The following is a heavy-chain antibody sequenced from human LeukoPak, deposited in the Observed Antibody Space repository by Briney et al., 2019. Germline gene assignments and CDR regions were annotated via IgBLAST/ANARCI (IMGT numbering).Heavy chain of an antibody. D-gene: IGHD3-9*01. CDR1: GGSISSYY. V-gene: IGHV4-4*07. CDR3: AREETIYDSLTGYLNWFDP. J-gene: IGHJ5*02. CDR2: IYTSGST. Sequence: SETLSLTCTVSGGSISSYYWSWIRQPAGKGLEWIGRIYTSGSTNYNPSLKSRVTMSVDTSKNQFSLKLSSVTAADTAVYYCAREETIYDSLTGYLNWFDPWGQGTLVTVSS.